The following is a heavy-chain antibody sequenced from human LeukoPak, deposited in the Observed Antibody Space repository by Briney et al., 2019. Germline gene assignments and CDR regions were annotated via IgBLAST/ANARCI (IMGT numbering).Heavy chain of an antibody. D-gene: IGHD2-21*02. Sequence: GGSLRLSCAASGFTFSSYGMHWVRQAPGKGLEWVAVIWYAGNNKYYADSVKGRFTISRDNSKNTLYLQMNSLRAEDTAVYFCARDRALGGDCSEYWGQGTLVTVSS. CDR2: IWYAGNNK. V-gene: IGHV3-33*01. CDR3: ARDRALGGDCSEY. J-gene: IGHJ4*02. CDR1: GFTFSSYG.